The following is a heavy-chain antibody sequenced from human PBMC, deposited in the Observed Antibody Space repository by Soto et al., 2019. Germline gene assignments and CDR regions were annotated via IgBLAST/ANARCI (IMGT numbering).Heavy chain of an antibody. V-gene: IGHV1-69*13. Sequence: ASVKVSCKASGVTFSSYAFSWVRQAPGQGLEWMGGIIPISGSVFYAQKFQGRVTITADESTSTTYMELSGLRFEDTAVYYCARAPEYSSSSFDYWGQGTLVTVSS. CDR2: IIPISGSV. CDR3: ARAPEYSSSSFDY. D-gene: IGHD6-6*01. CDR1: GVTFSSYA. J-gene: IGHJ4*01.